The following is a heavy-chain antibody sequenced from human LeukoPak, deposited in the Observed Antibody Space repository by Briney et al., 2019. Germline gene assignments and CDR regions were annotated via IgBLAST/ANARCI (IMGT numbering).Heavy chain of an antibody. CDR3: ARASYYYDTTGLGAVDF. CDR2: INWNSDNI. J-gene: IGHJ3*01. Sequence: QPGGSLRLSCAASGLTFNDHAMYWVRQAPGKGLEWVSGINWNSDNIGYADSVKGRFTISRDDAKNSLFLQMNSLRAEDTALYYCARASYYYDTTGLGAVDFWGQRTMVTVSS. D-gene: IGHD3-22*01. CDR1: GLTFNDHA. V-gene: IGHV3-9*01.